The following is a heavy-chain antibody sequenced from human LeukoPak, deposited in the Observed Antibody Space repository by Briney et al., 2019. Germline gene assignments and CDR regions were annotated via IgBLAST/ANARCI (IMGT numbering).Heavy chain of an antibody. D-gene: IGHD5-12*01. V-gene: IGHV1-18*04. CDR1: GYTFTVYY. J-gene: IGHJ6*02. Sequence: ASVKVSCKASGYTFTVYYMHWVRLAPGQGLEWMGWISAYNGNTNYAQKLQGRVTMTTDTSTSTDYMELRSLRSDDTAVYYCARVRSGYDYDGMDVWGQGTTVTVSS. CDR3: ARVRSGYDYDGMDV. CDR2: ISAYNGNT.